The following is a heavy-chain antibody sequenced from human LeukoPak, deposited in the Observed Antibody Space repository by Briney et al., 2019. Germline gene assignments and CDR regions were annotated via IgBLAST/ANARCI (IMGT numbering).Heavy chain of an antibody. CDR2: MNPNSGST. CDR3: ARDRRYSSGWANYYYYYMDV. J-gene: IGHJ6*03. V-gene: IGHV1-8*01. D-gene: IGHD6-19*01. CDR1: GYTFTSYD. Sequence: ASVKVSCKASGYTFTSYDINWVRQDTGQGLEWMGWMNPNSGSTSYAQKFQGRVTMTRDMSTSTVYMELSSLRSEDTAVYYCARDRRYSSGWANYYYYYMDVWGKGTTVTVSS.